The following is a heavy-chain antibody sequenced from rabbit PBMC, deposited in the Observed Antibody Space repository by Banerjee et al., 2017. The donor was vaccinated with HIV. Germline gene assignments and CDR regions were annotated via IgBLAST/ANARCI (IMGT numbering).Heavy chain of an antibody. Sequence: QEQLVESGGGLVQPEGSLTLTCTASGFSFSSNYWICWVRQAPGKGLELIACIYAGSSGTTYYASWANGRFTISRTSSTTVALQMTSLTAADTATYFCARDLAGVIGWNFDLWGQGTLVTVS. CDR3: ARDLAGVIGWNFDL. D-gene: IGHD4-1*01. V-gene: IGHV1S45*01. CDR2: IYAGSSGTT. CDR1: GFSFSSNYW. J-gene: IGHJ4*01.